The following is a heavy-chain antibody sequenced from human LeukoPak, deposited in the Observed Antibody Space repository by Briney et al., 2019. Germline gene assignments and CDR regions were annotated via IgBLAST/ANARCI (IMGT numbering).Heavy chain of an antibody. CDR1: GVSLDDYT. J-gene: IGHJ1*01. CDR2: VSWDIGGT. Sequence: GGSLRLSCAASGVSLDDYTMYWGWQGPGPGLEWVSGVSWDIGGTGYADSVKGRFTISTDNTKNSLYLQTNSLRAEATALYYCTNGMSSVTSVVNFQHWGQGTLVTVSS. CDR3: TNGMSSVTSVVNFQH. D-gene: IGHD4-23*01. V-gene: IGHV3-9*01.